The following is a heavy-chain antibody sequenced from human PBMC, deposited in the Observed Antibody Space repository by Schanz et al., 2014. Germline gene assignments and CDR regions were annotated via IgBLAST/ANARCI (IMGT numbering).Heavy chain of an antibody. Sequence: QVQLVESGGGVVQPGRSLRLSCAASGFTMITYAMHWVRQPPGKGLEWVAVISYHGSERYYADSVKGRFTISRDNSKNTLYLQMNSLTNNDTAVYFCAKSYDPSGYSGFDYWGQGPLVTLSS. J-gene: IGHJ4*02. CDR1: GFTMITYA. CDR2: ISYHGSER. CDR3: AKSYDPSGYSGFDY. D-gene: IGHD3-22*01. V-gene: IGHV3-30*18.